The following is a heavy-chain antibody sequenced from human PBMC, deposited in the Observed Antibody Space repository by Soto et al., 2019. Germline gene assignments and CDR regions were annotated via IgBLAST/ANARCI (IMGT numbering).Heavy chain of an antibody. CDR3: AGASDSTWYNWLDP. CDR2: IIPTFGTT. D-gene: IGHD5-18*01. J-gene: IGHJ5*02. CDR1: GGNFSSNG. V-gene: IGHV1-69*13. Sequence: SVKVSCKAPGGNFSSNGIRWVRQAPGQGLELMGGIIPTFGTTNYAHKFRGRVTITADESTGTAYMELSSLRSDDTAVYYCAGASDSTWYNWLDPWGQGTLVTVS.